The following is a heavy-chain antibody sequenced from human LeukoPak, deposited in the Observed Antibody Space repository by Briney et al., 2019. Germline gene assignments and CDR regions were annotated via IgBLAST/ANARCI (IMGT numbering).Heavy chain of an antibody. V-gene: IGHV1-2*02. Sequence: EASVKVSCKASGYIFTGYYMHWVRQAPGQGLEWMGWINPNSGGINFAQKFQGRVTMTRDTSISTAYMELSRLRSDDTAVYYCARTSGTLSIDYWGQGTLVTVSS. CDR3: ARTSGTLSIDY. CDR1: GYIFTGYY. CDR2: INPNSGGI. D-gene: IGHD3-10*01. J-gene: IGHJ4*02.